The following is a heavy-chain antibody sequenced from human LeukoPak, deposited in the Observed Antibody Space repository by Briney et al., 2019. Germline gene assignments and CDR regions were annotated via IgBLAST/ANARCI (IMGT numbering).Heavy chain of an antibody. CDR1: GFTFSSYE. CDR3: ARALLPVRFLGYHGMDV. CDR2: ISSSGSTI. J-gene: IGHJ6*02. Sequence: GGSLRLSCAASGFTFSSYEMNWVRQAPGKGLEWVSYISSSGSTIYYADSVKGRFTISRDNAKNSLYLQVNSLRAEDTAVYYCARALLPVRFLGYHGMDVWGQGTTVTVSS. D-gene: IGHD3-3*01. V-gene: IGHV3-48*03.